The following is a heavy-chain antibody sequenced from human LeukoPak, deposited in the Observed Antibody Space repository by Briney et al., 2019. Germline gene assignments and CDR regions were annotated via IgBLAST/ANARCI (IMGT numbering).Heavy chain of an antibody. V-gene: IGHV1-46*01. D-gene: IGHD5-18*01. J-gene: IGHJ6*03. CDR1: GYIFTSYF. CDR3: ARVIPSDTAMVDYYYYYMDV. Sequence: ASVKVSCKASGYIFTSYFMHWVRQAPGQGLEWMGLINPSGGSTRYAQKFQGRVTMTRDMSTSTVYMELSSLRSGETAVYYCARVIPSDTAMVDYYYYYMDVWGKGTTVTVSS. CDR2: INPSGGST.